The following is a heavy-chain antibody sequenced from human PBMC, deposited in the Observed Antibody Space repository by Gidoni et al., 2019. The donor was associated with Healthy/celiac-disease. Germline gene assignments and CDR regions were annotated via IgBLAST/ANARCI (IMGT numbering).Heavy chain of an antibody. CDR2: IYSGGST. V-gene: IGHV3-53*04. CDR3: ARSPPGIAAAGDRVEDY. D-gene: IGHD6-13*01. J-gene: IGHJ4*02. CDR1: GFTVSSHY. Sequence: EVQLVESGGGLVPPGGSLRLSCAASGFTVSSHYMSWVRQAPGKGLEWVSVIYSGGSTYYADSVKGRFTISRHNSKNTLYLQMNSLRAEDTAVYYCARSPPGIAAAGDRVEDYWGQGTLVTVSS.